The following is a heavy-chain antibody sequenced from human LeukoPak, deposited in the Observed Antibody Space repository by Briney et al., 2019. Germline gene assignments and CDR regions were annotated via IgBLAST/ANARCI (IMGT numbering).Heavy chain of an antibody. CDR1: GYTFTSYG. CDR2: ISAYNGNT. V-gene: IGHV1-18*01. J-gene: IGHJ6*03. CDR3: ARVDGYSSSWYINYYYYYMDV. Sequence: ASVKVSCKASGYTFTSYGIRWVRQAPGQGLEWMGWISAYNGNTNYAQKLQGRVTMTTDTSTSTAYMELRSLRSDDTAVYYCARVDGYSSSWYINYYYYYMDVWGKGTTVTVSS. D-gene: IGHD6-13*01.